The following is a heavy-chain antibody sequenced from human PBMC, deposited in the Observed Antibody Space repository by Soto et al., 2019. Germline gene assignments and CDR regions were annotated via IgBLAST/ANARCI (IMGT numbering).Heavy chain of an antibody. D-gene: IGHD6-19*01. J-gene: IGHJ4*02. V-gene: IGHV3-21*01. CDR3: ARIAVSSGGYRTIDF. CDR1: GFTFSSYS. Sequence: EVQLVESGGGLVKPGGSLRLSCAASGFTFSSYSMNWVRQAPGKGLEWVSSISSSSSYIYYADSVKGRFTISRDNAKNSPYLQMDSRRAEDAAVYYCARIAVSSGGYRTIDFWGQGTLVTVSS. CDR2: ISSSSSYI.